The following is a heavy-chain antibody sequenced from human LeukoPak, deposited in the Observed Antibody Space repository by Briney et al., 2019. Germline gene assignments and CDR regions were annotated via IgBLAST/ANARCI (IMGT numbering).Heavy chain of an antibody. CDR3: AKDSVRAYDILTGYYSY. V-gene: IGHV3-23*01. Sequence: GGSLRLSCAASGFTFSSYAMSWVRQAPGKGLEWVSAMSGSGGSTYYADSVKGRFTISRDNSKNTLYLQMNSLRAEDTAVYYCAKDSVRAYDILTGYYSYWGQGTLVTVSS. CDR1: GFTFSSYA. J-gene: IGHJ4*02. D-gene: IGHD3-9*01. CDR2: MSGSGGST.